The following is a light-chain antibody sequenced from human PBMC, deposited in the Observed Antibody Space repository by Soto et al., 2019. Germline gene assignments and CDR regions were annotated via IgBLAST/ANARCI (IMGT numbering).Light chain of an antibody. Sequence: QSALTQPASVSGSPGQSITISCTGTSSDVGSYNLVSWYQQHPGTARKLMIYEDNKRASGVSNRFSGSTSGITASLTISVLQAEDEADYYCCSYAGSSTWVFGGGTKLTVL. J-gene: IGLJ3*02. CDR3: CSYAGSSTWV. CDR2: EDN. CDR1: SSDVGSYNL. V-gene: IGLV2-23*01.